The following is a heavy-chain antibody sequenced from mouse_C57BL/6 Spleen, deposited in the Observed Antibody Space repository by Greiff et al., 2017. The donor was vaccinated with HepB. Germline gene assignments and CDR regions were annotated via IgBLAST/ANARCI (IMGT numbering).Heavy chain of an antibody. V-gene: IGHV1-9*01. CDR2: ILPGSGST. D-gene: IGHD1-1*01. J-gene: IGHJ3*01. CDR1: GYTFTGYW. Sequence: VQLQQSGAELMKPGASVKLSCKATGYTFTGYWIEWVKQRPGHGLEWIGEILPGSGSTNYIEKFKGKATFTADTSSNTAYMQLSSLTTEDSAIYYCARFITTDWFAYWGQGTLVTVSA. CDR3: ARFITTDWFAY.